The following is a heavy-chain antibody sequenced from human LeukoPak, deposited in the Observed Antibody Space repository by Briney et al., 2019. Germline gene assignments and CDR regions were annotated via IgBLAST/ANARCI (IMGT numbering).Heavy chain of an antibody. D-gene: IGHD3-10*01. CDR1: GCTFTGYY. V-gene: IGHV1-2*06. J-gene: IGHJ3*02. Sequence: ASVKVSCKASGCTFTGYYMHWVRQAPGQGLEWMGRINPNSGGTNYAQKFQGRVTMTRDTSISTAYMELSRLRSDDTAVYYCARRPFFYGSGSPDAFDIWGQGTMVTVSS. CDR3: ARRPFFYGSGSPDAFDI. CDR2: INPNSGGT.